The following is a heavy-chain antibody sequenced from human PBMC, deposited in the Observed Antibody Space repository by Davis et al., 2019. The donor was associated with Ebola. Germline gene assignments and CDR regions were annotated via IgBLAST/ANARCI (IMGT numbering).Heavy chain of an antibody. CDR2: ISTFNGKP. D-gene: IGHD6-13*01. Sequence: ASVKVSCKASGYMFTDYGISWVRQAPGQGLEWMGWISTFNGKPNFAQKFQGRVTMTTDTSTSTAYMELRSLTSDDTAVYYCARDPNGPAAGTCDYWGQGTLVTVSS. J-gene: IGHJ4*02. CDR1: GYMFTDYG. V-gene: IGHV1-18*01. CDR3: ARDPNGPAAGTCDY.